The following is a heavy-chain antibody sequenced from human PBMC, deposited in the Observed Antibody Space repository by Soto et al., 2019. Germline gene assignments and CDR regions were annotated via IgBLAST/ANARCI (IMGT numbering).Heavy chain of an antibody. D-gene: IGHD1-26*01. CDR1: GYSFTNSW. CDR2: IYPGDSDT. V-gene: IGHV5-51*01. J-gene: IGHJ4*02. Sequence: GESLKISCKASGYSFTNSWIGWVRQMPGKGLEWMGIIYPGDSDTRYSPSFQGQVTISADKSITTAYLQWSSLKASDSTMYYCARSKSSGSYYDYWGQGALVTVSS. CDR3: ARSKSSGSYYDY.